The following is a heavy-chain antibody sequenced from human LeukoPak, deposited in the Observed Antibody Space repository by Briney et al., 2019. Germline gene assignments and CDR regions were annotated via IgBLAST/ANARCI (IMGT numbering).Heavy chain of an antibody. CDR1: GGSISSYY. J-gene: IGHJ4*02. D-gene: IGHD3-9*01. CDR2: IYYSGSA. Sequence: SETLSLTCTVSGGSISSYYWSWIRQPPGKGLEWIGYIYYSGSANYNPSLESRVTISVDTSKNQFSLKLSSVTAADTAVYYCARLRYFDLYYFDYWGQGTLVTVSS. V-gene: IGHV4-59*01. CDR3: ARLRYFDLYYFDY.